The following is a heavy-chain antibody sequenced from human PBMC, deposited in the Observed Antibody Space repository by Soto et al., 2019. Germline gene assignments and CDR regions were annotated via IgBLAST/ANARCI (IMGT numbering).Heavy chain of an antibody. J-gene: IGHJ6*02. V-gene: IGHV1-18*01. CDR3: ARDPGPGLKVLNKQYYYYGMDV. CDR1: GYTFTSYG. Sequence: GASVKVSCKASGYTFTSYGISWVRQAPGQGLEWMGWISAYNGNTNYAQKLQGRVTMTTDTSTSTAYMELRSLRSDDTAVYYCARDPGPGLKVLNKQYYYYGMDVWGQGTTVTVSS. CDR2: ISAYNGNT. D-gene: IGHD2-8*01.